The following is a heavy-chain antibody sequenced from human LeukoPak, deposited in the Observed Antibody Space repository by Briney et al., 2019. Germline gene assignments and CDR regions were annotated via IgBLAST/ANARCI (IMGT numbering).Heavy chain of an antibody. CDR3: ARGISSIAARGRFDP. V-gene: IGHV3-48*02. J-gene: IGHJ5*02. D-gene: IGHD6-6*01. CDR2: ISSSGTTI. Sequence: GGSLRLSCAASGFTFSNYSMNWVRQAPGKGLEWVSYISSSGTTIYHADSVKGRFTMSRDNAKNSLYLQMNSLRDEDTAVYYCARGISSIAARGRFDPWGQGTLVTVSS. CDR1: GFTFSNYS.